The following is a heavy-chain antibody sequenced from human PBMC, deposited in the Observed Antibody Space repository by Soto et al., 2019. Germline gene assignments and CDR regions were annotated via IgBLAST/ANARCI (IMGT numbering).Heavy chain of an antibody. CDR2: ISANSGDT. D-gene: IGHD2-15*01. Sequence: ASVKVSCKASGYTFTSYGFSWVRQAPGQGLEWVGWISANSGDTNSARKFQGRVTLTTDTSTGTAYMDLTSLRSDDTAVYYCARDFRSSCTGSSCIYFDYWGQGTQVTVSS. CDR1: GYTFTSYG. CDR3: ARDFRSSCTGSSCIYFDY. V-gene: IGHV1-18*01. J-gene: IGHJ4*02.